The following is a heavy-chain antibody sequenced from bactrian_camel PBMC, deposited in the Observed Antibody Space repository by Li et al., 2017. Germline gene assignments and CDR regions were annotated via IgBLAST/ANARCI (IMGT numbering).Heavy chain of an antibody. J-gene: IGHJ4*01. Sequence: DVQLVESGGGLVQPGGTLRLSCAASGFTFSAKPMIWVRQAPGEGLEWVSGIRTNCGNIQTADTVKGRFTISRDNAKNTVYLDMNSLKVEDTAVYYCTAYPPGVAPAQCPIKAMVDYWGQGTQVTVS. CDR2: IRTNCGNI. D-gene: IGHD7*01. CDR1: GFTFSAKP. V-gene: IGHV3S40*01. CDR3: TAYPPGVAPAQCPIKAMVDY.